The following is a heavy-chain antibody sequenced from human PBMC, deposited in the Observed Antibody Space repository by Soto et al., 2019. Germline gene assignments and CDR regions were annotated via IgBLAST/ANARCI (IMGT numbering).Heavy chain of an antibody. CDR2: IIPIFGTA. Sequence: QVQLVQSGAEVKKPGSSVKVSCKASGGTFSSYAISWVRQAPGQGLEWMGGIIPIFGTANYAQKFQGRVTITADESTSTAYMELSSLRSEDTAVYYCARDNKGVYCGGDCYHPGAVTIYYYGMDVWGQGTTVTVSS. D-gene: IGHD2-21*02. V-gene: IGHV1-69*12. CDR3: ARDNKGVYCGGDCYHPGAVTIYYYGMDV. CDR1: GGTFSSYA. J-gene: IGHJ6*02.